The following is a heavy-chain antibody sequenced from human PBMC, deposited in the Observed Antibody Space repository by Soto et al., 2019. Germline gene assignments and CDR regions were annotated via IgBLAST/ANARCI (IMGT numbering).Heavy chain of an antibody. CDR1: GGSLTRGSYY. V-gene: IGHV4-61*01. Sequence: SETLSLTCTVSGGSLTRGSYYWSWIRQPTGKGLEWIGNIYYSGSTNYNTSLKSRVTISVDTSKNQFSLKLSFVTAADTAVYYCARGIEGWYQGRYYYGMDVWGQGTTVTVS. D-gene: IGHD6-19*01. CDR2: IYYSGST. CDR3: ARGIEGWYQGRYYYGMDV. J-gene: IGHJ6*02.